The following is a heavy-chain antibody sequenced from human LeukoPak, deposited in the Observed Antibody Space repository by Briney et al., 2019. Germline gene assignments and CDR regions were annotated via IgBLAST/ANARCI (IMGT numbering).Heavy chain of an antibody. CDR1: GFTFSSYE. D-gene: IGHD6-19*01. CDR3: ARESIAVAGAPFDY. CDR2: ISSGSTI. V-gene: IGHV3-48*03. Sequence: GGSLRLSCAASGFTFSSYEMNWVRQAPEKWLEWVSYISSGSTIYDADSVKGRFTISRDNAKNSLYLQMNSLRAEDTAVYYCARESIAVAGAPFDYWGQGTLVTVSS. J-gene: IGHJ4*02.